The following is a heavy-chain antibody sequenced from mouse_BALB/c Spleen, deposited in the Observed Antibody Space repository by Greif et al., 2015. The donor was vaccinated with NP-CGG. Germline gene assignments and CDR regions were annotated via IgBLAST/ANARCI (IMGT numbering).Heavy chain of an antibody. J-gene: IGHJ4*01. V-gene: IGHV1-9*01. D-gene: IGHD2-1*01. CDR1: GYTFSSYW. CDR2: ILPGSGST. CDR3: ARWDGNSLYAMDY. Sequence: QVQLQQPGAELMKPGASVKISCKATGYTFSSYWIEWVKQRPGHGLEWIGEILPGSGSTNYNEKFKGKATFTADTSSNTAYMQLSSLTSEDSAVYYCARWDGNSLYAMDYWGRGTSVTVSS.